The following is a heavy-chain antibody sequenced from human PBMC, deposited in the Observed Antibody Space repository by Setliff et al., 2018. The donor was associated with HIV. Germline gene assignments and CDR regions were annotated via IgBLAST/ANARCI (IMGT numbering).Heavy chain of an antibody. V-gene: IGHV4-39*07. J-gene: IGHJ4*02. D-gene: IGHD3-10*01. Sequence: PSETLSLTCTVSGGSISSSGYYWGWIRQPPGKGLEWIGSIFYSGSTYYNPSLKSRVTISVDTSKNQFSLKLTSVTAADAAVYYYTGDYNSGSNRFDYWGQGTPVTVSS. CDR3: TGDYNSGSNRFDY. CDR1: GGSISSSGYY. CDR2: IFYSGST.